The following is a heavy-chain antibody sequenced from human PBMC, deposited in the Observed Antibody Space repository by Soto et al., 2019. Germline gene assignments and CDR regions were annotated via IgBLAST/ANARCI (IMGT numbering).Heavy chain of an antibody. J-gene: IGHJ4*02. CDR1: GYTFTGYY. V-gene: IGHV1-2*04. Sequence: GASVKVSCKASGYTFTGYYMHWVRQAPGQGLEWMGWINPNSGGTNYAQKFQGWVTMTRDTSIGTAYMELSRLRSDDTAVYYCARVRAYSGYEIDYWGQGTLVTVSS. D-gene: IGHD5-12*01. CDR2: INPNSGGT. CDR3: ARVRAYSGYEIDY.